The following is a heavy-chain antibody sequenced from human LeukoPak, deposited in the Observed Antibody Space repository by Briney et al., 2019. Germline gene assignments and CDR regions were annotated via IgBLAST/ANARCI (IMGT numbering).Heavy chain of an antibody. V-gene: IGHV5-51*01. CDR1: RYSFSDYW. CDR3: ARSTFQSSSPDH. CDR2: IYPSDSDT. D-gene: IGHD2-2*01. Sequence: PGESLKISCKGSRYSFSDYWIGWVRQMPGKGLEWMGIIYPSDSDTTYSPSFQGQVTISADKSVTTAYLQWSSLKASDTAMYYCARSTFQSSSPDHWGQGTLVTVSS. J-gene: IGHJ4*02.